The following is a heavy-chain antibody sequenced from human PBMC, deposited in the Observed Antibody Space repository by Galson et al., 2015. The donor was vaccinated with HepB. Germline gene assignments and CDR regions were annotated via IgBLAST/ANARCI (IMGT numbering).Heavy chain of an antibody. CDR2: ISPYSGST. D-gene: IGHD6-13*01. V-gene: IGHV1-18*01. CDR3: ARLGAAAGFLDY. Sequence: SVKVSCKASGYSFTTYGISWVRQAPGQGLEWMGWISPYSGSTNYAQNFQGRVTMTTDTSTRTVYMEVRSLKFDDTAVYYCARLGAAAGFLDYWGQGTLVTVSS. J-gene: IGHJ4*02. CDR1: GYSFTTYG.